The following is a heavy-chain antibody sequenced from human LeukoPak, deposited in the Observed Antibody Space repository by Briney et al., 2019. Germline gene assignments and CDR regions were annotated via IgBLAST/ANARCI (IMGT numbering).Heavy chain of an antibody. Sequence: GASVKVSCKASGYTFTSYDINWVQQATGQGLEWMGWMNPNSGNTGYAQKFQGRVTMTRNTSISTAYMELSSLRSEDTAVYYCARGGKHCSSTSCYTFDYWGQGTLVTVSS. D-gene: IGHD2-2*02. V-gene: IGHV1-8*01. CDR1: GYTFTSYD. CDR3: ARGGKHCSSTSCYTFDY. J-gene: IGHJ4*02. CDR2: MNPNSGNT.